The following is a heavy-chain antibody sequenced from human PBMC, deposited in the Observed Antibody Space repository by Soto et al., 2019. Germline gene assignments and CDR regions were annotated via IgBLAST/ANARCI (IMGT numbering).Heavy chain of an antibody. CDR2: IRNEPKSHTT. CDR1: GLSLSDHY. V-gene: IGHV3-72*01. J-gene: IGHJ5*02. CDR3: ADLTWGASYSP. D-gene: IGHD3-22*01. Sequence: PGGSLRLSCVASGLSLSDHYMDWVRKTPGKGLEWVGLIRNEPKSHTTNYAESVKGRFTISRDDSKNSLYLQMNSLTTEDTSVYYCADLTWGASYSPWGQGTLVTVSS.